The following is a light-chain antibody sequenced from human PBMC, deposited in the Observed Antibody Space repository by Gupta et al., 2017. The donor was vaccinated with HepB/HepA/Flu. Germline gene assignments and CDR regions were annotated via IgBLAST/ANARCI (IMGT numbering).Light chain of an antibody. CDR1: SSNIGSYT. J-gene: IGLJ2*01. CDR3: AAWDESSNGVV. Sequence: QSLLTQPPSASWTPGQTVSISCSGSSSNIGSYTVTWYLQVPGAAPKLLIYSNNKRHSGVPERFSGAKSGTSAAVTTSGVQAEDEADYYCAAWDESSNGVVFGGGTKLTVL. V-gene: IGLV1-44*01. CDR2: SNN.